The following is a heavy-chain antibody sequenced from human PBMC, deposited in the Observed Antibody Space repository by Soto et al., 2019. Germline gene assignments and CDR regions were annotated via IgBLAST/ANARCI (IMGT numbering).Heavy chain of an antibody. CDR2: ISGSGGNT. V-gene: IGHV3-23*01. J-gene: IGHJ4*02. D-gene: IGHD2-8*01. CDR3: AKGAYEFDY. Sequence: EVQLLESGGGLVQPGGSLRLSCAASRLTLSSYAMSWVRQGPGKGLEWVSTISGSGGNTYYADSVRGRFTISRDNSKNTLNLQNNSLRAEDTAVYYCAKGAYEFDYWGQGTLVTVSS. CDR1: RLTLSSYA.